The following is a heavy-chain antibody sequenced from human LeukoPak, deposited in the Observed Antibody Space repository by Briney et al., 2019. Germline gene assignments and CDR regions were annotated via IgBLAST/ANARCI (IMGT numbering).Heavy chain of an antibody. D-gene: IGHD6-19*01. CDR3: ARVVAGRGSRAPYYFDY. Sequence: PGGSLRLSCAASGFTFTTYWMSWVRQPPGKGLEWVANIKQDGTEKYYVDSVKGRFTISRDNAKNSPYLQMNSLRAEDTAVYYCARVVAGRGSRAPYYFDYWGQGTLVTVSS. CDR2: IKQDGTEK. J-gene: IGHJ4*02. V-gene: IGHV3-7*01. CDR1: GFTFTTYW.